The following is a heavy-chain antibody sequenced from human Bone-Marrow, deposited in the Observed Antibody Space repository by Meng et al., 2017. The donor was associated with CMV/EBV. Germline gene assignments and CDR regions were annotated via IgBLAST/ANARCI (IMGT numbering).Heavy chain of an antibody. CDR3: ARVGCTTTSCYYRYQYYGPDV. J-gene: IGHJ6*02. CDR1: GYSFTSYW. D-gene: IGHD2-2*01. Sequence: GESLKISCKGSGYSFTSYWIGWVRQMPGQGLEWMGITYPGGSDTRYSPSFEGQVTISADKSINTAYLQWRSLKASDSATYYCARVGCTTTSCYYRYQYYGPDVWGQGTTVTVSS. V-gene: IGHV5-51*01. CDR2: TYPGGSDT.